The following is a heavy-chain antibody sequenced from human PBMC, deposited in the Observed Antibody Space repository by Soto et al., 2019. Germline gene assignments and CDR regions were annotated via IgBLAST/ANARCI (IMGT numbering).Heavy chain of an antibody. CDR3: ARAGGSDSSGYPLGAFDI. Sequence: ASVKVSCKASGCTFTSYYMHWVRQAPGQGLEWMGIINPSGGSTSYAQKFQGRVTMTRDTSTSTVYMELSSLRSEDTAVYYCARAGGSDSSGYPLGAFDIWGQGTMVTVSS. CDR1: GCTFTSYY. CDR2: INPSGGST. J-gene: IGHJ3*02. D-gene: IGHD3-22*01. V-gene: IGHV1-46*01.